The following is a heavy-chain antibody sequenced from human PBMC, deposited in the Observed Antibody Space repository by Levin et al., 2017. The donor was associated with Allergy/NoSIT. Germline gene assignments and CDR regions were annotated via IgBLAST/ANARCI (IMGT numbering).Heavy chain of an antibody. CDR3: ARGDDAFDM. Sequence: GESLKISCAGSGFTFSTYSLNWVRQAPGKGLEWVSSISSSGTYIYYAESAKGRFTISRDNAKNSLYLQMNSLRAEDTAVYYCARGDDAFDMWGQGTVVTVSS. J-gene: IGHJ3*02. CDR2: ISSSGTYI. V-gene: IGHV3-21*01. CDR1: GFTFSTYS.